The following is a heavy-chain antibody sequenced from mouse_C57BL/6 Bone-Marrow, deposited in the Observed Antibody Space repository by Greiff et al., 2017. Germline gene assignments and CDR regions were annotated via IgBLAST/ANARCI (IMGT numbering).Heavy chain of an antibody. CDR1: GYTFTNYW. CDR2: MHPNGGSP. CDR3: ARAYDYDAYTMDY. J-gene: IGHJ4*01. V-gene: IGHV1-64*01. D-gene: IGHD2-4*01. Sequence: VQLQQPGAELVKPGASVKLSCKASGYTFTNYWMHWVKQRPGQGLEWIGMMHPNGGSPDYNEKFKSEATLSVDKSSRTAYMELSSLTSEDSAVYYCARAYDYDAYTMDYGGQGTAGTVSS.